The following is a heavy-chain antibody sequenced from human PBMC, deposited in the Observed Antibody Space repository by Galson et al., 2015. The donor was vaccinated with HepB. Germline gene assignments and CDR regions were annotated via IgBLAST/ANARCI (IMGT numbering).Heavy chain of an antibody. D-gene: IGHD3-10*01. J-gene: IGHJ3*02. CDR3: AKDSPPPVLLWFGVNAFDI. Sequence: SCKASGYTFTNYAMNWVRQAPGKGLEWVSAISGSGGSTYYADSVKGRFTISRDNSKNTLYLQMNSLRAEDTAVYYCAKDSPPPVLLWFGVNAFDIWGQGTMVTVSS. CDR1: GYTFTNYA. V-gene: IGHV3-23*01. CDR2: ISGSGGST.